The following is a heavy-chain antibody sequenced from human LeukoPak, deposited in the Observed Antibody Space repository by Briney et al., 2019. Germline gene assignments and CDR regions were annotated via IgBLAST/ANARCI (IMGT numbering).Heavy chain of an antibody. CDR3: TTVGSTNSWS. V-gene: IGHV3-15*01. J-gene: IGHJ3*01. Sequence: GGSLRLSCAASGFSFSNTRMSWVRQAPGKGLEWVGRIKFKTDGGTTDYAEPVKGRFTISRDDSKNTLSLRMNSLKTEDTAVYYCTTVGSTNSWSWGQGTMVTVSS. D-gene: IGHD6-13*01. CDR1: GFSFSNTR. CDR2: IKFKTDGGTT.